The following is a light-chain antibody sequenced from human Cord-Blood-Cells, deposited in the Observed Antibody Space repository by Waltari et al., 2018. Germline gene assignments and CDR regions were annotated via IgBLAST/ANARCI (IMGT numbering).Light chain of an antibody. CDR3: SSYTSSSTLEV. CDR2: DVS. J-gene: IGLJ2*01. CDR1: SSDGGGYNY. V-gene: IGLV2-14*01. Sequence: QSALTQPASVSGSPGQSITIPCTGTSSDGGGYNYVSWYKQHPGKAPNIMIYDVSNRPSGVSNRFSGAKSGNTASLTISGLQAEDEADYYCSSYTSSSTLEVFGGGTKLTVL.